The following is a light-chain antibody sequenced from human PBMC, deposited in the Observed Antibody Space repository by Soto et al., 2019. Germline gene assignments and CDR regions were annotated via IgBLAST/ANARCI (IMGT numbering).Light chain of an antibody. CDR1: QSISSH. CDR3: QQSYTTPRT. V-gene: IGKV1-39*01. J-gene: IGKJ1*01. CDR2: GAS. Sequence: DIQMTHSPSSLSASVGDRVTITCRASQSISSHLNWYQQKAGKAPKLLISGASSLESGVPSRFSGSGSGTDFTLTISSLQPEDFATYYCQQSYTTPRTFGQGTKVELK.